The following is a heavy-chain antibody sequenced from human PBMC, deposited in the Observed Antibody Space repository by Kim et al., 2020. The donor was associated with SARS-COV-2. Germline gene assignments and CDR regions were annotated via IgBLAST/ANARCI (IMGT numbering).Heavy chain of an antibody. CDR3: ARGFGWRHFDY. D-gene: IGHD6-19*01. Sequence: STTSTPSLRGRATISVDTSKNQFSLKLSSVTAADTAVYYWARGFGWRHFDYWGQGTLVTVSS. CDR2: ST. V-gene: IGHV4-34*01. J-gene: IGHJ4*02.